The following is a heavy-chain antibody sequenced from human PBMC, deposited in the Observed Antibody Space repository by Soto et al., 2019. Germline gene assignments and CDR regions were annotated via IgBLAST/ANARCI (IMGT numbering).Heavy chain of an antibody. V-gene: IGHV4-31*03. D-gene: IGHD6-13*01. CDR1: GGSVTGGPFY. CDR2: IYYRGTT. J-gene: IGHJ4*02. Sequence: SETLSLTCTVSGGSVTGGPFYWTWIRQFPGKGLDFIGSIYYRGTTFYSPSFKSRVKMSLDASNNQFSLNLTSVSAADTAVYYCTAAGTKYYFDYWGQGTLVTVSS. CDR3: TAAGTKYYFDY.